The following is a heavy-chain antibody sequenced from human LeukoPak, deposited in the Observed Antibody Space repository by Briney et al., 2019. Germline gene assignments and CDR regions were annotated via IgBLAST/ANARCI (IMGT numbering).Heavy chain of an antibody. V-gene: IGHV3-23*01. CDR2: ISGRGDTT. Sequence: GGSLRLSCAASGFTFSSYAMSWVRQAPGKGLEWISAISGRGDTTYYADSVKGRFTISRDNSKNTLYLQMSSLLAEDTALYYCAKVVGSFDYWGQGTLATVS. D-gene: IGHD6-25*01. J-gene: IGHJ4*02. CDR3: AKVVGSFDY. CDR1: GFTFSSYA.